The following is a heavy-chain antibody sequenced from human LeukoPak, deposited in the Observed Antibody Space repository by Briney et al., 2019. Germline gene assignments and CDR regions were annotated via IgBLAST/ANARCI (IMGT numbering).Heavy chain of an antibody. Sequence: PGGSLRLSCAASGFTFSSYAMSWVRQAPGKGLEWVSAISGSGGSTYYADSVKGRFTISRDNSKNTLYLQMNNLRAEDTAVYYCAKARDYHDYYWFDYWGQGTLVTVSS. CDR2: ISGSGGST. J-gene: IGHJ4*02. V-gene: IGHV3-23*01. CDR3: AKARDYHDYYWFDY. CDR1: GFTFSSYA. D-gene: IGHD4-17*01.